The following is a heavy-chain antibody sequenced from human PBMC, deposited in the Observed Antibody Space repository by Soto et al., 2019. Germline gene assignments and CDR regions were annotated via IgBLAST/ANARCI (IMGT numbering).Heavy chain of an antibody. Sequence: LRLSCAASGFTFSSYAMSWVRQAPGKGLEWVSAISGSGGSTYYADSVKGRFTISRDNSKNTLYLQMNSLRAEDTAVYYCAKDSRYCSSTSCYPLDAFDIWGQGTMVTVSS. V-gene: IGHV3-23*01. CDR1: GFTFSSYA. D-gene: IGHD2-2*01. CDR2: ISGSGGST. CDR3: AKDSRYCSSTSCYPLDAFDI. J-gene: IGHJ3*02.